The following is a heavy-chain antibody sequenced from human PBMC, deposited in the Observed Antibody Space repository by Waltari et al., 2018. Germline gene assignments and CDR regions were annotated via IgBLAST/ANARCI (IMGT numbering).Heavy chain of an antibody. V-gene: IGHV3-23*01. Sequence: EVQLLESGGGLVQPGGSLRLSCAASGFTFSSYAITWVRQAPGKGLEWVSVISGSGTSTYYADSVKGRFTISRDNSKNTLYLQMNSLRVEDTAVYYCAKDWPRYASGGYYYYYGMDVWGQGTTVTVSS. J-gene: IGHJ6*02. CDR3: AKDWPRYASGGYYYYYGMDV. D-gene: IGHD3-10*01. CDR1: GFTFSSYA. CDR2: ISGSGTST.